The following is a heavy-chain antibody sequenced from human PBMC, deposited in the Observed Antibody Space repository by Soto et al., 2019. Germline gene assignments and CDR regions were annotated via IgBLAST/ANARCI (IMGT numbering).Heavy chain of an antibody. CDR3: AKVRSTTIFDVVSLFDY. Sequence: WGSLRLSCAASGFTFISYAIICVRQSPCKGLECVSTISGSGGTTYYADSVKGRFTISRDNSKNTLYLQMNSLRAEDTAVYYCAKVRSTTIFDVVSLFDYWGQGTLVTVSS. J-gene: IGHJ4*02. CDR1: GFTFISYA. CDR2: ISGSGGTT. V-gene: IGHV3-23*01. D-gene: IGHD3-3*01.